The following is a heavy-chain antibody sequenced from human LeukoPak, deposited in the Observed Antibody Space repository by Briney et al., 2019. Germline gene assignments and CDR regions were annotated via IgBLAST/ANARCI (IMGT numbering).Heavy chain of an antibody. CDR2: IGGSGRST. CDR1: GVSLSNYA. D-gene: IGHD3-9*01. J-gene: IGHJ4*02. V-gene: IGHV3-23*01. CDR3: AEGFDWLGN. Sequence: QPGGSLRLSCAASGVSLSNYAMSWVRQAPGKGLEWVSLIGGSGRSTYYADSVKGRFTTSRDNSKNTLYLQMNSLRAEDTAVYYCAEGFDWLGNWGQGTLVTVSS.